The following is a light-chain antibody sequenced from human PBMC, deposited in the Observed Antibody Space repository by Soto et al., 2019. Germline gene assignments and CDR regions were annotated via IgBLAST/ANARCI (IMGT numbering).Light chain of an antibody. Sequence: DIQMTQSPSTLSASVGDRVTITCRASQSISSWLAWYQQRPGKAPKLLIYKASNLESGVPSRFSGSGSGTELTLTIISLHANDFATYSCQTYCTYPWTGGAGTKVEIK. J-gene: IGKJ1*01. V-gene: IGKV1-5*03. CDR1: QSISSW. CDR3: QTYCTYPWT. CDR2: KAS.